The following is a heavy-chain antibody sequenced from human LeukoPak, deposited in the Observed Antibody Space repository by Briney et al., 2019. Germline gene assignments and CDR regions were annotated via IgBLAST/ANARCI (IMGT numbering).Heavy chain of an antibody. CDR3: AKGGATPGGFDY. D-gene: IGHD4/OR15-4a*01. CDR1: GFTFSSYA. CDR2: ISGSGGSR. V-gene: IGHV3-23*01. J-gene: IGHJ4*02. Sequence: GGSLRLSCAASGFTFSSYAMSWVRQAPGKGLEWVSAISGSGGSRYYADSVKGRFTISRDNSKNTLYLQMNSLRAEDAAVYYCAKGGATPGGFDYWGQGTLVTVSS.